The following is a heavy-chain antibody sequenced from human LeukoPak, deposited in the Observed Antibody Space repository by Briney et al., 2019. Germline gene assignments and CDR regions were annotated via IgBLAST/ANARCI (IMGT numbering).Heavy chain of an antibody. CDR1: GFTFSSYA. J-gene: IGHJ4*02. CDR2: ISGSGRST. Sequence: PGGSLRLSCAASGFTFSSYAMSWVRQAPGKGLEWVSAISGSGRSTYYADSVRGRFTISRDNSKNTLYLQMNSLRAEDTAVYYCAKDSGSRYRAYYFDYWGQGTLVTVSS. CDR3: AKDSGSRYRAYYFDY. D-gene: IGHD1-26*01. V-gene: IGHV3-23*01.